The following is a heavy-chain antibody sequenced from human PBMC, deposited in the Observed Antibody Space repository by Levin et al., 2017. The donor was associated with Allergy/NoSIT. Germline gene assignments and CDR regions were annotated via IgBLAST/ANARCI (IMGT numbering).Heavy chain of an antibody. Sequence: GGSLRLSCAASGFTFSRFHMNWVRQPPGEGLEWISSITSGGSYIYYTDSVKGRFTISRDNTRNSLYLQLNSLRAEDTAVYYCARVNDYGENSYHYYAMDVWGQGTTVTVSS. V-gene: IGHV3-21*01. CDR3: ARVNDYGENSYHYYAMDV. CDR2: ITSGGSYI. CDR1: GFTFSRFH. J-gene: IGHJ6*02. D-gene: IGHD4-17*01.